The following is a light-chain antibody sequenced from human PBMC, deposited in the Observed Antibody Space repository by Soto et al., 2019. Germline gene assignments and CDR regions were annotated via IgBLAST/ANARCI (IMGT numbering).Light chain of an antibody. V-gene: IGLV1-44*01. J-gene: IGLJ2*01. CDR2: MNN. Sequence: QSVLTQPPSLSGTPGQTVTISCIGSRSNIGSAIVHWYQQIPGAAPKHLIYMNNQRPSGVPDRFSGSKSGTSASLVITGLRPEDEADYYCVAWDDSLNGPVFGGGTKLTVL. CDR1: RSNIGSAI. CDR3: VAWDDSLNGPV.